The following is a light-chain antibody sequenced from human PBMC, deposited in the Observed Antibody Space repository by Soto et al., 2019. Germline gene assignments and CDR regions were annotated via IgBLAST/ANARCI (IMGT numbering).Light chain of an antibody. CDR2: EVS. V-gene: IGLV2-14*01. CDR1: SSDVGGYNY. J-gene: IGLJ1*01. Sequence: QSALTQPASVSGSPGQSITISCTGTSSDVGGYNYVSWYQHLPGEAPKLILFEVSKRPSGVSDRFSGSKSGNTASLTISGLQAEDEADYFCNSYTTSGTYVFGSGTKVTVL. CDR3: NSYTTSGTYV.